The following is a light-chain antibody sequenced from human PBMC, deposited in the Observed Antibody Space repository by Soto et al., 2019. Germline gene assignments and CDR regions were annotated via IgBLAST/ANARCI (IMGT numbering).Light chain of an antibody. CDR1: QAIRNE. CDR2: IAS. V-gene: IGKV1-17*01. J-gene: IGKJ1*01. Sequence: DIQMTQSPSSLSASVGDRVTITCRASQAIRNELGWFQQKPGKAPKRLIYIASSLQSGVPSRFSGSGSGTEFTLTISSLQPEDYATYYCLQHNDYPPTFGQGTKVEI. CDR3: LQHNDYPPT.